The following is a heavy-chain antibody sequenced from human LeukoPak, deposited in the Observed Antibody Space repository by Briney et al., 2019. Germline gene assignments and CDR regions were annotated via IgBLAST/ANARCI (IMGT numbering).Heavy chain of an antibody. CDR2: INSDGSST. CDR1: GFTFSSYW. CDR3: ATVNRGYCSGGSCYYFDY. D-gene: IGHD2-15*01. V-gene: IGHV3-74*01. Sequence: GGSLRLSCAASGFTFSSYWMHWVRQAPGKGLVWVSRINSDGSSTSYADSVKGRFTISRDNAKNTLYLQMNSLRAGDTAVYYCATVNRGYCSGGSCYYFDYWGQGTLVTVSS. J-gene: IGHJ4*02.